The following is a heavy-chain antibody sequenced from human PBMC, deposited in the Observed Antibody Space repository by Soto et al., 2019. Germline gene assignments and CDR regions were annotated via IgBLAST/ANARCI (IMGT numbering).Heavy chain of an antibody. D-gene: IGHD1-1*01. CDR2: INHSGST. CDR3: ARATTGMVDY. CDR1: VGSFSGYY. V-gene: IGHV4-34*01. Sequence: SETRSLTCAVYVGSFSGYYWSWIRQPPGKGLEWIGEINHSGSTNYNPSLKRRVTISVDTSKNQFSLKLSSVTAADTAVYYCARATTGMVDYWGQGTLVTVSS. J-gene: IGHJ4*02.